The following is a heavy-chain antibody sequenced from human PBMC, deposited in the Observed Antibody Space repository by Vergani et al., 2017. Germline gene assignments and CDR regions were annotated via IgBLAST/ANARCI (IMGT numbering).Heavy chain of an antibody. CDR2: MNPKSGNT. J-gene: IGHJ6*02. D-gene: IGHD6-19*01. CDR1: GYNFTRFD. V-gene: IGHV1-8*01. Sequence: QEQLVQSGAEVRKPGASVKGSCKASGYNFTRFDINWVRLATGQGLEWMGWMNPKSGNTAYAAKFQGRITMTRDTSTRTVYMELSSLGSEDKAVYYCARGFPKTTWLKGFDVGGQGTTVIVSS. CDR3: ARGFPKTTWLKGFDV.